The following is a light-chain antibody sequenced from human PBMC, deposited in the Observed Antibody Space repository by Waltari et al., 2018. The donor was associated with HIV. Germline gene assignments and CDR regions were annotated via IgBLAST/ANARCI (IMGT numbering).Light chain of an antibody. CDR2: GTS. Sequence: VLTQSPATLSLSPGERVTLSCWASQTISRRNLAWYQQKVGQAPRLLIYGTSNRAAGIPDRCSVSGSGTDFTLTISRLEPEDFAFYYCQHYDGSPLTFGGGTKVEVK. V-gene: IGKV3-20*01. CDR1: QTISRRN. J-gene: IGKJ4*01. CDR3: QHYDGSPLT.